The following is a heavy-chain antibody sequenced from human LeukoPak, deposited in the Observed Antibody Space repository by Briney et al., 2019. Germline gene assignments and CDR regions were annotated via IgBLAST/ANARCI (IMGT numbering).Heavy chain of an antibody. CDR3: ASHIGGSYSNYYYMDV. Sequence: SETLSLTCNVSGDSISSYYWGWIRQPPGKGLEWIAYVSSSGTTNDNPSLKSRVTISVDTSKNQLSLKLTSVTAADTAVYYCASHIGGSYSNYYYMDVWGKGTMVTVSS. V-gene: IGHV4-59*08. D-gene: IGHD1-26*01. J-gene: IGHJ6*03. CDR1: GDSISSYY. CDR2: VSSSGTT.